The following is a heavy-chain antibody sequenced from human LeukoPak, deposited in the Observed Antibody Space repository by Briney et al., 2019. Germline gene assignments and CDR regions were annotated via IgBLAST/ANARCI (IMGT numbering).Heavy chain of an antibody. CDR1: GFTFSSYA. CDR2: SKGSGGST. D-gene: IGHD5-24*01. J-gene: IGHJ6*02. V-gene: IGHV3-23*01. Sequence: GGSLRLSCAASGFTFSSYALSWVRQAPGRGLEWVSASKGSGGSTYYAESVKGRFTISRDNSKNTLYLQMNRLRAEDTAVYYCAKDLKKDEVAYGMDVWGQGTTVTVSS. CDR3: AKDLKKDEVAYGMDV.